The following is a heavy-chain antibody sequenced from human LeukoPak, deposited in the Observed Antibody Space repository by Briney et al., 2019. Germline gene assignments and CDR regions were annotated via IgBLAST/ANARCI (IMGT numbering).Heavy chain of an antibody. CDR1: GGSISSGTYY. CDR2: IYNSGST. Sequence: KPSETLSPTCTVSGGSISSGTYYWGWIRQPPGKGLEWIGSIYNSGSTYYNPSLKSRATISVDTSKNQFSLKLSSVTAADTAVYYCASYDFWSGYTYDHWGKGTLVTVSS. V-gene: IGHV4-39*01. CDR3: ASYDFWSGYTYDH. J-gene: IGHJ4*02. D-gene: IGHD3-3*01.